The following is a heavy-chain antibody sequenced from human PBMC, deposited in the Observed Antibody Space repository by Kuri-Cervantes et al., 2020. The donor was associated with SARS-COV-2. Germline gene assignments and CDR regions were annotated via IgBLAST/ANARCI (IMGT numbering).Heavy chain of an antibody. CDR2: VKTNSGNT. D-gene: IGHD2-21*01. Sequence: ASVKVSCKVSGYTLTELSMHWVRQATGQGLEWMGMVKTNSGNTLYAQFFQGRVTMTRDTSTSTVYMELSSLTSEDTAIYYCYCAPKEGFDSWGQGTLVTVSS. V-gene: IGHV1-8*01. J-gene: IGHJ4*02. CDR3: YCAPKEGFDS. CDR1: GYTLTELS.